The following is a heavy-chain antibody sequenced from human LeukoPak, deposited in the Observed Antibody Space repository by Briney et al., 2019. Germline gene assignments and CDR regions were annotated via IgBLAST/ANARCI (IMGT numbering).Heavy chain of an antibody. J-gene: IGHJ4*02. CDR3: AREASSAYSSIAY. CDR1: GFTFSSYW. D-gene: IGHD6-13*01. V-gene: IGHV3-7*01. CDR2: IKQDESDK. Sequence: GGSLRLSCVASGFTFSSYWMSWVRQAPGKGLEWVANIKQDESDKYYVDSVKGRFTISRDNAKNSLYLQMNSLRAEDTAVYYCAREASSAYSSIAYWGQGTLVTVSS.